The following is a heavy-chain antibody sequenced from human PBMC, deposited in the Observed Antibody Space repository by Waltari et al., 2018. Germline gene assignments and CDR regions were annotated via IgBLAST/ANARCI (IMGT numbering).Heavy chain of an antibody. CDR3: ARVSRSFDWLHGMDV. V-gene: IGHV4-39*01. Sequence: QLQLQESGPGLVKPSETLSLTCTVSGGSISISGYYWGWIRQPPGKGLEWIGSIYDSGSPYYTPSLNRRVTRSVDTSKNQFFLNLSPATAADTAVYYCARVSRSFDWLHGMDVWGQGTTVTVSS. D-gene: IGHD3-9*01. J-gene: IGHJ6*02. CDR1: GGSISISGYY. CDR2: IYDSGSP.